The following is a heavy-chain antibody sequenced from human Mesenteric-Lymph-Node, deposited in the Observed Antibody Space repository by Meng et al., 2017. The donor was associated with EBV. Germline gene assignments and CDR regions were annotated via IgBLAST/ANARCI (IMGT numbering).Heavy chain of an antibody. J-gene: IGHJ4*02. Sequence: QVQLVQSGAEVKKPGASVKVSCKASGYTFTSYARHWVRQAPGQRLEWMGWINAGNGNTKYSQKFQGRVTITRDTSASTAYMELSSLRSEDTAVYYCARDYCGGDCYPEYWGQGTLVTVSS. CDR3: ARDYCGGDCYPEY. D-gene: IGHD2-21*02. CDR2: INAGNGNT. CDR1: GYTFTSYA. V-gene: IGHV1-3*01.